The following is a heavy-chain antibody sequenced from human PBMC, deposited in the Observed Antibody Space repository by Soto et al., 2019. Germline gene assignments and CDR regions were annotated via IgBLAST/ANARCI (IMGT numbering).Heavy chain of an antibody. CDR2: IYWDDDK. CDR3: AHTTAAAIVRGTIISLGWMDS. CDR1: GFSPTISGVG. V-gene: IGHV2-5*02. J-gene: IGHJ4*02. D-gene: IGHD3-10*01. Sequence: QITLKESGPTLVKPTQAVTLTCTFSGFSPTISGVGVGWIRQPPGKALEWLALIYWDDDKRYNPSLESRLTINRDISKNQVVLTMTNMDPVDTGTNFCAHTTAAAIVRGTIISLGWMDSWGQGALVTVSS.